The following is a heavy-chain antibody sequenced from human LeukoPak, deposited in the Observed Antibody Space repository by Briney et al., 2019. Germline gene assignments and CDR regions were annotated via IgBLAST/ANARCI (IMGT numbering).Heavy chain of an antibody. V-gene: IGHV4-59*12. CDR2: IYYSGST. D-gene: IGHD6-19*01. CDR1: GGSISSYY. J-gene: IGHJ1*01. CDR3: ASFRYSSGWY. Sequence: PSETLSLTCTVSGGSISSYYWSWIRQPPGKGLEWIGSIYYSGSTYYNPSLKSRVTISVDTSKNQFSLKLSSVTAADTAVYYCASFRYSSGWYWGQGTLVTVSS.